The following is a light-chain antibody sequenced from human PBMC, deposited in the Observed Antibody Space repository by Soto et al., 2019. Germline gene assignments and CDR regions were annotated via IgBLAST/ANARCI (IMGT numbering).Light chain of an antibody. V-gene: IGKV1-5*01. J-gene: IGKJ1*01. CDR1: QSISRR. Sequence: DIQMTHSPSTLSASVGDRVMITCLASQSISRRLAWYQQKPGKAPRLLIYDVSTLESGVPSRFSGSGSGTEFTLTISSLQPDDFATYYCQQYNSYSWTFGQGTKVDI. CDR2: DVS. CDR3: QQYNSYSWT.